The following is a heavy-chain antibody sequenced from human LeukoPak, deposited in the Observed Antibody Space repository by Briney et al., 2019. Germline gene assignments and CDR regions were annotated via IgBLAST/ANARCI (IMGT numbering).Heavy chain of an antibody. Sequence: SETLSLTCTVSGGSISSYYWSWIRQPPGKGLEWIGYIYYSGSTNYDPSLKSRVTISVDTSRNQFSLKLSSVTAADTAVYYCARAVAGTHFDYWGQGTLVTVSS. D-gene: IGHD6-19*01. CDR2: IYYSGST. CDR3: ARAVAGTHFDY. V-gene: IGHV4-59*01. CDR1: GGSISSYY. J-gene: IGHJ4*02.